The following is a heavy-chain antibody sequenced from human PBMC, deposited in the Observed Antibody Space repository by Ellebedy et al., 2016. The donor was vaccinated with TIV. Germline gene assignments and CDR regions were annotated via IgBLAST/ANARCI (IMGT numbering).Heavy chain of an antibody. Sequence: AASVKVSCKASGYTFSPYSINWVRQAPGQGLEWMGWVSTSRGNPTYAQGFAGRFVFSLDISVSTAYLQIDSLKAEDTAVYYCARDAQTINFDYWGQGSLVTVSS. V-gene: IGHV7-4-1*01. J-gene: IGHJ4*02. CDR1: GYTFSPYS. CDR3: ARDAQTINFDY. CDR2: VSTSRGNP. D-gene: IGHD1-7*01.